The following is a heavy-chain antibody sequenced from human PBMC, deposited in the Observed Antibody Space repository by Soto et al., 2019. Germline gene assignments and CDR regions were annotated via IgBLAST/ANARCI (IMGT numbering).Heavy chain of an antibody. V-gene: IGHV4-59*12. J-gene: IGHJ4*02. CDR1: GGSINSYY. CDR3: ARGDDILTYYFDY. D-gene: IGHD3-9*01. CDR2: IYYNGNT. Sequence: SETLSLTCNVSGGSINSYYWNWIRQPPGKGLEWIGYIYYNGNTDSNPSLESRVTISLDTTKNQFSLKLSSVTAADTAVYYCARGDDILTYYFDYWGQGTLVTVS.